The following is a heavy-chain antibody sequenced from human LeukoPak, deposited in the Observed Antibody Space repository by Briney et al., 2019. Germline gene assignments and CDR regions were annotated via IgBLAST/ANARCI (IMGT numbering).Heavy chain of an antibody. CDR2: IYSGGST. D-gene: IGHD1-26*01. CDR1: GFTVSSNY. J-gene: IGHJ4*02. V-gene: IGHV3-53*05. CDR3: AKDPRELLTGIDY. Sequence: GGSLRLSCAASGFTVSSNYMSWVRQAPGKGLEWVSVIYSGGSTYYADSVKGRFTISRDNSKNTLYLQMNSLRAEDTAVYYCAKDPRELLTGIDYWGQGTLVTVSS.